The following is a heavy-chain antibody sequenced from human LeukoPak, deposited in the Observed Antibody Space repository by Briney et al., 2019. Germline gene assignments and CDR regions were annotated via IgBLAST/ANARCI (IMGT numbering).Heavy chain of an antibody. Sequence: GGSLRLSCAASGFTFSNYNMIWVRQAPGKGLECVSYISSSGSTMHYADSVRGRFTISRDNAKNSLYLQMNSLRAEDTAVYYCARDKGSGSFLNWFDPWGQGTLVTVSS. J-gene: IGHJ5*02. CDR1: GFTFSNYN. V-gene: IGHV3-48*04. CDR2: ISSSGSTM. CDR3: ARDKGSGSFLNWFDP. D-gene: IGHD3-10*01.